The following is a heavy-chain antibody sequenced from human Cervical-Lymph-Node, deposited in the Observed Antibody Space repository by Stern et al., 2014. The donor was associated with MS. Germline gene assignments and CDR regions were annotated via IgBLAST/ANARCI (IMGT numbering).Heavy chain of an antibody. CDR2: ISYEGSNK. J-gene: IGHJ2*01. CDR1: GFTFSSYD. V-gene: IGHV3-30*18. CDR3: AKGPVWNWYFDL. Sequence: QVQLVESGGGVVQPGRSLRLSCAASGFTFSSYDMNWVRQAPGKGLEWVAVISYEGSNKSYADSVKGRFTISRDNSKNTLYLQMNSLRAEDTAVYYCAKGPVWNWYFDLWGRGTLVTVSS. D-gene: IGHD3-16*01.